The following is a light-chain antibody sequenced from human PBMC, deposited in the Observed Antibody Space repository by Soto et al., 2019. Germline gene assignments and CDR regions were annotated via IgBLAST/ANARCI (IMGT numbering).Light chain of an antibody. CDR1: QSLNGW. CDR2: KAT. Sequence: DIQMTQSPSTLSAFVGDRVTITCRASQSLNGWLAWYQQKPGKAPKLLIRKATSLESGVPSRFSGSGSGTQFTLTITSLQPDDSATYHCQHYNGYPITFGGGTKVDIK. CDR3: QHYNGYPIT. J-gene: IGKJ4*01. V-gene: IGKV1-5*03.